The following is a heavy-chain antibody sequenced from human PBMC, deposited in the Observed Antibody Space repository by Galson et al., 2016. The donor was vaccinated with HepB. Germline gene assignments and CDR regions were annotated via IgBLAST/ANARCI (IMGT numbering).Heavy chain of an antibody. Sequence: SLRLSCAASGVTFSKYGLRWVGQAPGKGLEWVAVVWFAGSNKNYVDSVRGRFTISRDNSKNTLYLQMNTLRAEDTAVYYCARGTFCSGDSCYWPAFDMWGQGAMVTVSS. CDR3: ARGTFCSGDSCYWPAFDM. D-gene: IGHD2-15*01. CDR1: GVTFSKYG. V-gene: IGHV3-33*08. CDR2: VWFAGSNK. J-gene: IGHJ3*02.